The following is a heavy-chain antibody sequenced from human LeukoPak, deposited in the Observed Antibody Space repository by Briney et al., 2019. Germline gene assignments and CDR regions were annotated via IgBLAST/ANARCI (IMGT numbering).Heavy chain of an antibody. Sequence: PGRSLRLYCAASGFNFHVYAIHWVRQTPGQGLEWVAVISYDGSNKYYADSVKGRFTVSRDNSKNTVYLQMSSLRPEDTAVYYCAKDKEGSLVYYFDYWGQGTLVTVSS. CDR1: GFNFHVYA. CDR2: ISYDGSNK. J-gene: IGHJ4*02. CDR3: AKDKEGSLVYYFDY. V-gene: IGHV3-30*04.